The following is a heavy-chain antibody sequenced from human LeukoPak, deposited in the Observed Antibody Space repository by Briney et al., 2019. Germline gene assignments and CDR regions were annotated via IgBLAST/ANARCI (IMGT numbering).Heavy chain of an antibody. CDR3: ARGRVSSSTWHSTYYYYFYMDV. CDR1: DDSITIYY. V-gene: IGHV4-59*01. J-gene: IGHJ6*03. CDR2: IDHTGTT. D-gene: IGHD4-11*01. Sequence: PSETLSLTCSVSDDSITIYYWTWIRQPPGKGLEWIGYIDHTGTTNYNPSLNSRVTISRDTSKNHFSLQLSSVTAADTAVYFCARGRVSSSTWHSTYYYYFYMDVWGNGTTVTVSS.